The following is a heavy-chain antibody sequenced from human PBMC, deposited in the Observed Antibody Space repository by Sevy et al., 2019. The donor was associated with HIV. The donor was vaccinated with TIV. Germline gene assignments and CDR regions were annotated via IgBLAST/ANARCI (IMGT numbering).Heavy chain of an antibody. CDR3: ARDHRFSSAWYGFYYYFYGMDV. D-gene: IGHD6-19*01. J-gene: IGHJ6*02. CDR1: GLTFSNYW. V-gene: IGHV3-7*01. Sequence: GGSLRLSCAASGLTFSNYWVNWVRQAPGKGLEWVAKIKQDGSEKYYVDSVKGRFTISRDNTKNSLYLQMNSLRVEDTAVYYCARDHRFSSAWYGFYYYFYGMDVWGQGTTVTVSS. CDR2: IKQDGSEK.